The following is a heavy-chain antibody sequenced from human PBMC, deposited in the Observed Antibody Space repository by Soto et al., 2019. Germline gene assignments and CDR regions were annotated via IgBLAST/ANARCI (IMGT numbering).Heavy chain of an antibody. CDR3: ASSLLVGYGLEGEGE. J-gene: IGHJ4*02. CDR2: ISAYNGNT. V-gene: IGHV1-18*01. Sequence: QVQLVQSGAEVKKPGASVKVSCKASGYTFTSYGISWVRQAPGQGLEWMGWISAYNGNTKYAQKLQGRVTMTTDTSTSTASMELRSLRSDDTAVYYCASSLLVGYGLEGEGEWGQGTLVTVSS. CDR1: GYTFTSYG. D-gene: IGHD5-18*01.